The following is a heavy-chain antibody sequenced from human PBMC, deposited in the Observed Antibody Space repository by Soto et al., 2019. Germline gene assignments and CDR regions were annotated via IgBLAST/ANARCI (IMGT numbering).Heavy chain of an antibody. CDR2: ISSSSSTI. CDR1: GFTFSDYY. J-gene: IGHJ3*02. Sequence: GGSLGLSCSGSGFTFSDYYMSWIRQAPGKGLEWVSYISSSSSTIYYADSVKGRFTISRDNAKNSLYLQMKSLRAEDTAVYYCASKQLVLGDGFDIWGQGTMVTVSS. V-gene: IGHV3-11*01. D-gene: IGHD6-13*01. CDR3: ASKQLVLGDGFDI.